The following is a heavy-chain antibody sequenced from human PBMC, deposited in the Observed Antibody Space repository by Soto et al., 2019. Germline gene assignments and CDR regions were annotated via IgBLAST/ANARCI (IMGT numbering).Heavy chain of an antibody. CDR3: AREADYVNWFDP. CDR1: GLTLSSYS. J-gene: IGHJ5*02. D-gene: IGHD4-17*01. V-gene: IGHV3-48*01. CDR2: ISSSSSTI. Sequence: EVQLVESGGGLVQPGGGLRLSCAASGLTLSSYSMNWVRPAPGKGLEWVSYISSSSSTIYYADSVKGRFTISRDNAKNSLYLQMNSLRAEDTAVYYCAREADYVNWFDPWGQGTLVTVSS.